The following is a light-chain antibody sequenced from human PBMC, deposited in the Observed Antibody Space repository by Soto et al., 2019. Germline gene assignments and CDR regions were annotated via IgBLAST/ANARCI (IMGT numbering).Light chain of an antibody. V-gene: IGLV2-8*01. CDR3: SSYAGSNKGSV. Sequence: QSALTQPPSASGSPGQLVTISCTGTSSDVGGYNYVSWYQQHPGKAPKLMIYEVSKRPSGVPDRFSGSKSGNTASLTVSGLQAEDEADYYCSSYAGSNKGSVFGTGTKVTVL. CDR2: EVS. J-gene: IGLJ1*01. CDR1: SSDVGGYNY.